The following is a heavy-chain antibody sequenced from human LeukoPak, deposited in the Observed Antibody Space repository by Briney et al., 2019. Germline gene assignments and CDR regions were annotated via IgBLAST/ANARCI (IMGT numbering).Heavy chain of an antibody. V-gene: IGHV3-30*02. J-gene: IGHJ6*03. CDR2: IRYDGSNK. CDR3: AKEGSSGWYGYYYYMDV. CDR1: GFTFSSYA. Sequence: GGSLRLSCAASGFTFSSYAMSWVRQAPGKGLEWVAFIRYDGSNKYYADSVKGRFTISRDNSKNTLYLQMNSLRAEDTAVYYCAKEGSSGWYGYYYYMDVWGKGTTVTVSS. D-gene: IGHD6-19*01.